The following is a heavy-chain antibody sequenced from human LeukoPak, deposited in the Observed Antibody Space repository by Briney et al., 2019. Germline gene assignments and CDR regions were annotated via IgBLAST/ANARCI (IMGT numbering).Heavy chain of an antibody. CDR2: IYYSGST. J-gene: IGHJ4*02. Sequence: PSETLSLTCTVSGGSISSGGYYWSWIRQHPGKGLEWIGYIYYSGSTYYNPSLKSRVTISVDTSKNQFSLKLNSVTAADTAVYYCARGGDYGDLRYFDYWGQGTLVTVSS. CDR3: ARGGDYGDLRYFDY. CDR1: GGSISSGGYY. V-gene: IGHV4-31*03. D-gene: IGHD4-17*01.